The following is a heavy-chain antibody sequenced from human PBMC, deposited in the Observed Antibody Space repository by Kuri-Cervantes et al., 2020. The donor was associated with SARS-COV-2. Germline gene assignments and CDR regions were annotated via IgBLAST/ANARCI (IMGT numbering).Heavy chain of an antibody. J-gene: IGHJ6*02. Sequence: SETLSLTCAVYGGSFNNYYWSWIRQPPGKGLERIGDINQSGGTNHSPSLKSRVIISTDTSRNQFSLKLRSVTAADTAVYYCARGLVAVVPSPILGLGPHYFSYHLDVWGQGTTVTVSS. CDR2: INQSGGT. CDR1: GGSFNNYY. CDR3: ARGLVAVVPSPILGLGPHYFSYHLDV. V-gene: IGHV4-34*01. D-gene: IGHD2-2*01.